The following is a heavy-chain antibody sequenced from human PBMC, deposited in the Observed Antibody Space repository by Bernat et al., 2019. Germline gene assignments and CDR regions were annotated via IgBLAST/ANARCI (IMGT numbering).Heavy chain of an antibody. Sequence: QVQLVESGGGVVQPGRSLRLSCVASGFNFSHFGIHWVRQAPGKGLEWVAVIWYDGSNKYYADSVKGRFTISIDNSRNTLYLQMNSLRAEDTAVYYCARCRYYESSGYYDWDLDLWGRGTLVTVSA. CDR1: GFNFSHFG. CDR2: IWYDGSNK. D-gene: IGHD3-22*01. V-gene: IGHV3-33*01. J-gene: IGHJ2*01. CDR3: ARCRYYESSGYYDWDLDL.